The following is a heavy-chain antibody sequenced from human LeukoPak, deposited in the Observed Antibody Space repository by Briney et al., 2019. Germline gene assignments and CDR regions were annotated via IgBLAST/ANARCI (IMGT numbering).Heavy chain of an antibody. CDR1: GFTITSWS. CDR2: ISSGGSPI. V-gene: IGHV3-48*04. D-gene: IGHD3/OR15-3a*01. CDR3: TYLRTPYYNDKWVDT. Sequence: PGGSLRLSCAVSGFTITSWSMNWVRQAPGKGLEWLSYISSGGSPIYYADSVKGRFTISRDDAKNLVYLQMNSLRAEDTAVYYCTYLRTPYYNDKWVDTWGQGALVTVSS. J-gene: IGHJ5*02.